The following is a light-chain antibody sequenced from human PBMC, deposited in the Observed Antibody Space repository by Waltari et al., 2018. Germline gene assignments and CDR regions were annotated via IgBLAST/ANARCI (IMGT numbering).Light chain of an antibody. V-gene: IGKV1-39*01. J-gene: IGKJ1*01. CDR3: QQSYSTPWT. Sequence: DIQMTQSPSSLSASVGDRVTITCRSSQSIRSYLNWYQQNPGKAPKLLIYAASRLQSGVPSRFSGSGSGTDFTLTISSLQPEDFATYYCQQSYSTPWTFGQGTKVEIK. CDR2: AAS. CDR1: QSIRSY.